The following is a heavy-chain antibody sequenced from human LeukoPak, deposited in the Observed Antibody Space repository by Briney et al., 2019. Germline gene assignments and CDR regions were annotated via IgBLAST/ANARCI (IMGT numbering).Heavy chain of an antibody. CDR2: IYTSGST. Sequence: PSETLSLTCTVSGGSISSYYWSWIRQPAGKGLEWIGRIYTSGSTNYNPSLKSRVTMSVDTSKNQFSLKLSSVTAADTAVYYCARSGRGYYDSSGYYSYFDYWGQGTLVTVSS. CDR3: ARSGRGYYDSSGYYSYFDY. J-gene: IGHJ4*02. V-gene: IGHV4-4*07. CDR1: GGSISSYY. D-gene: IGHD3-22*01.